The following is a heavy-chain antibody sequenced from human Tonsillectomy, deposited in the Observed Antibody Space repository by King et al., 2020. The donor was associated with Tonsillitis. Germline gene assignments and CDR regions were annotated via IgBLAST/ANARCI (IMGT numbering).Heavy chain of an antibody. Sequence: VQLVESGGGVVQPGRSLRLSCAASGFTFSTYGMHWVRQAPGKGLEWVAVISYDGSNKYYADSVKGRFTISRDNSKNTLYLQTNSLRAEDKAVYYCAKDRGISSSSGLDYWGQGTLVTVSS. CDR1: GFTFSTYG. CDR3: AKDRGISSSSGLDY. V-gene: IGHV3-30*18. D-gene: IGHD6-13*01. J-gene: IGHJ4*02. CDR2: ISYDGSNK.